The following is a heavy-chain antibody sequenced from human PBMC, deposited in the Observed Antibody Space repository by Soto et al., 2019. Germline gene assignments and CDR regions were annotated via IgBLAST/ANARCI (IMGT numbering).Heavy chain of an antibody. V-gene: IGHV4-59*01. D-gene: IGHD1-26*01. CDR1: GGSISSYY. CDR3: ARVRGYSGRNSFDY. CDR2: IYYRGNT. Sequence: SETLSLTCTVSGGSISSYYWSWIRQPPGQGLEWIGYIYYRGNTNFNPSLKGRVTISIDTSKNQFSLKLTSVTAADTAVYYCARVRGYSGRNSFDYWGLGTLVTAFS. J-gene: IGHJ4*02.